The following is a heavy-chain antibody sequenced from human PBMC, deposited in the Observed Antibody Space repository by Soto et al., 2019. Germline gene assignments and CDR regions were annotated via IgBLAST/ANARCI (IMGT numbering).Heavy chain of an antibody. J-gene: IGHJ4*02. D-gene: IGHD2-15*01. V-gene: IGHV1-2*02. CDR3: LRGSPDPFVVEAAVPSGPDF. Sequence: ASVKVSCKASGYTFSDYYLHWVRQAPGQALEWVGWMHPNNGGTNYAQKFRGRVTMTRDTSITTAFMELSSLSADDTAVYYCLRGSPDPFVVEAAVPSGPDFWGQGTLVTVSS. CDR2: MHPNNGGT. CDR1: GYTFSDYY.